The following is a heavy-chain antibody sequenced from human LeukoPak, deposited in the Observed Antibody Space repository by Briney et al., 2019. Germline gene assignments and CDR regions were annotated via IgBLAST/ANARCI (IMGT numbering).Heavy chain of an antibody. J-gene: IGHJ4*02. D-gene: IGHD5-24*01. V-gene: IGHV4-34*01. CDR1: GGSFSGYY. CDR3: ARGRGYNSFDY. Sequence: SETLSLTCAVYGGSFSGYYWSWIRQPLGKWLEWIGEINHSGSTNYNPSLKSRVTISVDTSKNQFSLKTRSVTAADTAVYYCARGRGYNSFDYWGQGTLVTVSS. CDR2: INHSGST.